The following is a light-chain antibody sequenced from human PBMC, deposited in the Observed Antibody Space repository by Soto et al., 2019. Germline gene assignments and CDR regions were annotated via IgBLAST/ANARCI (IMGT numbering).Light chain of an antibody. Sequence: DIQMTQSPSSLSASVEDRVIITCRASQSISNHLNWYQQKPGKAPKLLIFAASSLQSGVPSRFSGSRSGPDFTLTISSLQPEDFATYYCQQSYSSPITFG. J-gene: IGKJ5*01. CDR1: QSISNH. CDR3: QQSYSSPIT. CDR2: AAS. V-gene: IGKV1-39*01.